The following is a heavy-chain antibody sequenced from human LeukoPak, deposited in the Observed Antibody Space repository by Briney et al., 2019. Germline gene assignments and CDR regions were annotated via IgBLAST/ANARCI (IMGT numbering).Heavy chain of an antibody. V-gene: IGHV3-66*01. Sequence: PGGSLRLSCAVSGFTVNSYYSTWVRQAPGEGLEWVSIIHSDGTTYYADSVKGRFTMSRDISRNMVYLQMNSLRAEDTAVYYCARVKWGSFDVWGQGILVTVYS. J-gene: IGHJ4*02. CDR1: GFTVNSYY. CDR3: ARVKWGSFDV. CDR2: IHSDGTT. D-gene: IGHD3-16*01.